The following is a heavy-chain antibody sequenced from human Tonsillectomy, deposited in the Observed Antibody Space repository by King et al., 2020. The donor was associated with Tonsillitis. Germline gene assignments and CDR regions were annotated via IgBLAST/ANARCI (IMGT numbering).Heavy chain of an antibody. CDR3: ARDNYDFWSVYSYYYYMDV. D-gene: IGHD3-3*01. J-gene: IGHJ6*03. CDR1: GFTFSNYW. Sequence: VQLVESGGGLVQPGGSLRLSCAASGFTFSNYWMSWVRQAPGKGLEWVANIKQDGSEKYYVDSVKGRFTISRDNAKNSLYLQMNSLRAEDTAVYYCARDNYDFWSVYSYYYYMDVWGKATTVTVSS. CDR2: IKQDGSEK. V-gene: IGHV3-7*03.